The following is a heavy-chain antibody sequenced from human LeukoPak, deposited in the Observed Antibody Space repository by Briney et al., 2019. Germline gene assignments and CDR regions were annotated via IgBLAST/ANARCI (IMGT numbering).Heavy chain of an antibody. Sequence: PGGCLRLSYAASGFSISDYYMSWIPDAPGKGMEWIAYISSSASTIYYTDFVKGRFTISRDNDNNSLYLQMDNLKAEDTAVYYCTRRRDYGDSWGQGTLVTVSS. CDR2: ISSSASTI. CDR3: TRRRDYGDS. V-gene: IGHV3-11*01. CDR1: GFSISDYY. J-gene: IGHJ4*02.